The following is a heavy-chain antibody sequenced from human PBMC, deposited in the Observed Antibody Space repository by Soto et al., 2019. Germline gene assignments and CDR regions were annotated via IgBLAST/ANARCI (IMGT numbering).Heavy chain of an antibody. D-gene: IGHD1-20*01. CDR3: AREGSISGPPYFDP. CDR2: IYYSGST. Sequence: SETLSLTCTVSGGSISSGGYYWSWIRQHPGKGLEWIGYIYYSGSTYYNPSLKSRVTISVDTSKNQFSLKLSSVTAADTAVYYCAREGSISGPPYFDPWGQGTLVTVSS. CDR1: GGSISSGGYY. V-gene: IGHV4-31*03. J-gene: IGHJ5*02.